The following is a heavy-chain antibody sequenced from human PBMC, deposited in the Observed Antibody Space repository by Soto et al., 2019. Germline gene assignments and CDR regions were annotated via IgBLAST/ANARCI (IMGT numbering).Heavy chain of an antibody. Sequence: QVQLQESGPGLVKPSQTLSLTCTVSGGSISSGDYYWSWIRQPPGKGLEWIGYIYYSGSTYYNPSLKSRVTISVDTAKNQFSLKLSSVTAADTAVYYCARESYDIVTCLSDGGMDVWGQGTTVTVSS. J-gene: IGHJ6*02. CDR2: IYYSGST. D-gene: IGHD3-9*01. V-gene: IGHV4-30-4*01. CDR1: GGSISSGDYY. CDR3: ARESYDIVTCLSDGGMDV.